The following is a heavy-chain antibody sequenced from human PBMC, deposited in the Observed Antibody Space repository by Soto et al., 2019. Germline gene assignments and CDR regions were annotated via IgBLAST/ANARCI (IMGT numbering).Heavy chain of an antibody. CDR1: GFTFDDYA. Sequence: GGSLRLSCAASGFTFDDYAMYWVRQAPGKGLEWVSGISWNSVSIGYADSVKGRFTISRDNAKNSLYLQMNSLRAEDTALYYCTKDLNNNGDYRVSWGQGTLVTVSS. CDR3: TKDLNNNGDYRVS. D-gene: IGHD1-7*01. CDR2: ISWNSVSI. J-gene: IGHJ4*02. V-gene: IGHV3-9*01.